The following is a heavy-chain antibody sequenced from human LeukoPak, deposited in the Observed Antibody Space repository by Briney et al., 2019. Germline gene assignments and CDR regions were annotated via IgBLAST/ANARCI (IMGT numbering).Heavy chain of an antibody. CDR2: VSFDGNTT. CDR3: AKFRAATTRFDY. V-gene: IGHV3-30*09. CDR1: GFTFRNYA. D-gene: IGHD1/OR15-1a*01. J-gene: IGHJ4*02. Sequence: GGSLRLSCAASGFTFRNYAMRWVRQAPGRGLEWAAVVSFDGNTTFYSDSVKGRFAISRDNSKNTLYLEMNSLRPEDTAVYYCAKFRAATTRFDYWGQGTLVTVSS.